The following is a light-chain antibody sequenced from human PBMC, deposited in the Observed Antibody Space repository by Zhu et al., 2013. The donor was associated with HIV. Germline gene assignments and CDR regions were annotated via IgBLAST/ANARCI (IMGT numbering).Light chain of an antibody. V-gene: IGKV3-20*01. CDR1: QSISSSY. J-gene: IGKJ2*03. CDR2: GAS. Sequence: EIVLTQSPGTLSLSPGERATLSCRASQSISSSYLVWFQQKPGQAPRLLIYGASTRATGIADRFSGSGSGTDFTLIISRLEPEDFAVYHCQHYGSSPPYSFGQGTKLEIK. CDR3: QHYGSSPPYS.